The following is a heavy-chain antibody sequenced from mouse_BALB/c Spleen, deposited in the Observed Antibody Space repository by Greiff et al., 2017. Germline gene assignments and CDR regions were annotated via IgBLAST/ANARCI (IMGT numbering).Heavy chain of an antibody. D-gene: IGHD2-1*01. CDR3: TRMRDGNYPYAMDY. Sequence: EVKLVESGGGLVQPGGSMKLSCVASGFTFSNYWMNWVRQSPEKGLEWVAEIRLKSNNYATHYAESVKGRFTISRDDSKSSVYLQMNNLRAEDTGIYYCTRMRDGNYPYAMDYWGQGTSVTVSS. CDR2: IRLKSNNYAT. J-gene: IGHJ4*01. CDR1: GFTFSNYW. V-gene: IGHV6-6*02.